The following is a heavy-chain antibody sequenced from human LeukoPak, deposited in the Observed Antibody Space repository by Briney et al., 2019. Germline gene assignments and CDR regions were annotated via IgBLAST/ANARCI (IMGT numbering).Heavy chain of an antibody. CDR3: ARDLGYCSGGSCYVGYFDY. CDR2: IYSDGST. Sequence: GGSLRLSCTASGFSFSFHSMNWVRQAPGKGLEWVSLIYSDGSTYYADSVRGRFTISRDNSKNTLYLQMNSLRAEDTAVYFCARDLGYCSGGSCYVGYFDYWGQGTLVTVSS. CDR1: GFSFSFHS. V-gene: IGHV3-66*01. D-gene: IGHD2-15*01. J-gene: IGHJ4*02.